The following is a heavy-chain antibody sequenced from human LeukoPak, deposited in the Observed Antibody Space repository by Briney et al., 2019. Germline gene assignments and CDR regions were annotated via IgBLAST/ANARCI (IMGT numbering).Heavy chain of an antibody. J-gene: IGHJ4*02. CDR3: AKPPRVVVVTAFDS. CDR1: GFTFDDYA. CDR2: ITGSGSST. Sequence: GRSLRLSCAASGFTFDDYAMTWVRQAPGKGLEWVSSITGSGSSTYYADSVKGRFTISRDNSKNTLYVQMNSLRAEDTAVYFCAKPPRVVVVTAFDSWGQGTLVTVSS. V-gene: IGHV3-23*01. D-gene: IGHD2-21*02.